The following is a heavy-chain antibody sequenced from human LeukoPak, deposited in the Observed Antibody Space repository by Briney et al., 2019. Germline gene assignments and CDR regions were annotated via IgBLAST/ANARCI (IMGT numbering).Heavy chain of an antibody. Sequence: GGSLRLSCAASGFIFSSYAMHWVRQAPGKGLEWVAVISLYGSDKYYADSVKGRFTISRDDSKNTLYLQMNSLRADDTAVYYCARDPTTRSNQPQYYVDYWGQGTLVTVSS. J-gene: IGHJ4*02. D-gene: IGHD4-17*01. CDR2: ISLYGSDK. CDR3: ARDPTTRSNQPQYYVDY. CDR1: GFIFSSYA. V-gene: IGHV3-30*04.